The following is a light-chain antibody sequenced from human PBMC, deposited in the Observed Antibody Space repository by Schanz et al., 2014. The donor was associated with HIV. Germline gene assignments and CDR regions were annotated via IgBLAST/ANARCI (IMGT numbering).Light chain of an antibody. J-gene: IGLJ3*02. CDR2: EVS. CDR1: SSDVGGYNY. CDR3: SSYAGSNNFWV. Sequence: QSALTQPRSVSGSPGQSVTISCTGTSSDVGGYNYVSWYQQHPGKAPKIMIYEVSKRPSGVPDRFSGSKSGNTASLTVSGLQAEDEADYYCSSYAGSNNFWVFGGGTQLTVL. V-gene: IGLV2-8*01.